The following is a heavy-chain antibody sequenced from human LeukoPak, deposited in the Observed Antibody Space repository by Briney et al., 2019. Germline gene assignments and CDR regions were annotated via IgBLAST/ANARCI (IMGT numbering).Heavy chain of an antibody. V-gene: IGHV4-61*02. J-gene: IGHJ3*02. Sequence: PSETLSLTCTVSGGSITNLNFYWPWIRQPAGKRLEWIGRIYTSGGTNYNPSLKSRVTMSVDKSKNQISLKLASLTAADTALYYCAGRGSSSGTFDIWGPGTFVTVSS. CDR3: AGRGSSSGTFDI. CDR2: IYTSGGT. D-gene: IGHD2-2*01. CDR1: GGSITNLNFY.